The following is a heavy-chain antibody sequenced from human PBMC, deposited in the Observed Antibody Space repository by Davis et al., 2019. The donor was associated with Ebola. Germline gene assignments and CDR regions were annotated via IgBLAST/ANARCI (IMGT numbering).Heavy chain of an antibody. Sequence: PLETLSLTCAVSGGSLSGYYWTWIRQPPGKGLEWIGQVNHYGNTNYNPSLRSRLTISVDTSNNQFSLKLSSVTAADTAIYYCVTNSSSTRPFDYWGQGTLVTVSS. V-gene: IGHV4-34*01. CDR1: GGSLSGYY. D-gene: IGHD6-6*01. CDR2: VNHYGNT. CDR3: VTNSSSTRPFDY. J-gene: IGHJ4*02.